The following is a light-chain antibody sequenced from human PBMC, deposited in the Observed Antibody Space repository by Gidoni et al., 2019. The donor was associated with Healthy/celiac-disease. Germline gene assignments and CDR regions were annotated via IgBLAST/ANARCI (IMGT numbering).Light chain of an antibody. J-gene: IGKJ1*01. CDR1: QSVSSN. Sequence: EIVMTKSPATLSVSPGEGATLSCRASQSVSSNLAWYQQKPGQAPRLLIFGASTRATGIPARFSGSGSETEFTLTISSLQSEDFAVYYCQQYNDWPPWTFGQGTKVEIK. V-gene: IGKV3-15*01. CDR3: QQYNDWPPWT. CDR2: GAS.